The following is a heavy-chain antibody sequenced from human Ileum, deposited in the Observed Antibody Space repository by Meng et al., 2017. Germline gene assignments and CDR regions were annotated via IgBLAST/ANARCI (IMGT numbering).Heavy chain of an antibody. D-gene: IGHD6-19*01. CDR1: GGSFSGYY. CDR2: INHSGST. J-gene: IGHJ4*02. CDR3: ARTSGWFYY. Sequence: QVQVQQWGEGLLKPSETLSLTCAVYGGSFSGYYWSWIRQPPGKGLEWIGEINHSGSTNYNPSLKSRVTISVDTSKNQFSLKLSSVTAADTAVYYCARTSGWFYYWGQGTLVTVSS. V-gene: IGHV4-34*01.